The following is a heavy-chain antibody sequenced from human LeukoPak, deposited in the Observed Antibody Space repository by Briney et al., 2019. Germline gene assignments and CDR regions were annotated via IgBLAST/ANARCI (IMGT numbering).Heavy chain of an antibody. CDR2: IQYDGTNK. V-gene: IGHV3-30*02. J-gene: IGHJ1*01. CDR1: GFMFSSYG. Sequence: GGSLRLSCAASGFMFSSYGMHWVRQAPGKGLEWVTFIQYDGTNKYYADSVKGRFTISRDNSKNTLYLQMNSLRAEDTAVYYCAKDRTGPAEHWGQGTLVTVSS. CDR3: AKDRTGPAEH.